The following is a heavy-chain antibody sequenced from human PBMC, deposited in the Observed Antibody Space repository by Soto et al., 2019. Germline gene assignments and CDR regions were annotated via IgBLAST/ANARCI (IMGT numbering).Heavy chain of an antibody. D-gene: IGHD2-8*01. CDR1: GGSISSGGYS. CDR2: IYHSGST. Sequence: SETLSLTCAVSGGSISSGGYSWSWIRQPPGKGLEWIGYIYHSGSTYYNPSLKSRVTISVDRSKNQFSLKLSSVTAADTAVYYCARSHYTYGLLIDYWGPGIMVTVSS. J-gene: IGHJ4*02. CDR3: ARSHYTYGLLIDY. V-gene: IGHV4-30-2*01.